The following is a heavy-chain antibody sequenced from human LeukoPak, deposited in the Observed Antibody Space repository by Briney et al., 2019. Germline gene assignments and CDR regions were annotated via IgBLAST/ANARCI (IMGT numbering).Heavy chain of an antibody. J-gene: IGHJ4*02. CDR3: AREWSAFDY. D-gene: IGHD2-15*01. CDR2: IYYSGRT. Sequence: TSSETLSLTCTVSGGSISSYFWSWIRQPPGKGLEWIGYIYYSGRTSYNPSLKSRVTISVDTSKNQLSLRVRSVIAADTAVYYCAREWSAFDYWGQGTLVAVSS. V-gene: IGHV4-59*01. CDR1: GGSISSYF.